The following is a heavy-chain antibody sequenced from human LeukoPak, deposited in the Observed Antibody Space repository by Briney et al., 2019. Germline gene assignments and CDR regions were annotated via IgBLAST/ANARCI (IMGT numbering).Heavy chain of an antibody. J-gene: IGHJ6*02. CDR1: GGSISSSSYY. D-gene: IGHD5-24*01. V-gene: IGHV4-39*07. CDR3: ARDGTRHPEVEMAGYYYYYGMDV. Sequence: SETLSLTCTVSGGSISSSSYYWGWIRQPPGKGLEWIGSIYYSGSTYYNPSLKSRVTISVDTSKNQFSLKLSSVTAADTAVYYCARDGTRHPEVEMAGYYYYYGMDVWGQGTTVTVSS. CDR2: IYYSGST.